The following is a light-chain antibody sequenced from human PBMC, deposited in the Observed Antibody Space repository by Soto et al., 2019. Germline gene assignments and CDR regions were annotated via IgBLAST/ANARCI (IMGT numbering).Light chain of an antibody. V-gene: IGKV3-11*01. J-gene: IGKJ2*01. CDR2: DAS. CDR3: QQRSGWYT. CDR1: QSVSSY. Sequence: EIVLTQAPATLSFSPGERATLSCRASQSVSSYLAWYQQKPGQAPRLLIYDASNRATGIPARFSGSGSGTDFTLTISSLEPEDFAIYYCQQRSGWYTFGQGTKVDIK.